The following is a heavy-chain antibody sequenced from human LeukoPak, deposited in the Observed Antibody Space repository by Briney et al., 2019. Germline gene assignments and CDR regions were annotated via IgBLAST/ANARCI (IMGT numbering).Heavy chain of an antibody. CDR2: IKQDGSEK. D-gene: IGHD3-10*01. CDR3: VRWYGGSGLENYYYYMDV. J-gene: IGHJ6*03. V-gene: IGHV3-7*03. CDR1: GFTFSSYW. Sequence: GGSLRLSCVVSGFTFSSYWMTWVRQAPGRGLEWVANIKQDGSEKYYVDSVKGRFTISRDNSKNTLYLQMNSLRAEDTAVYYCVRWYGGSGLENYYYYMDVWGKGTTVTISS.